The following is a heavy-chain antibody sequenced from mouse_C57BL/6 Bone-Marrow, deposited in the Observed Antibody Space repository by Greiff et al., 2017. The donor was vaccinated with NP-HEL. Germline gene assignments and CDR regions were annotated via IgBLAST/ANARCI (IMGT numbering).Heavy chain of an antibody. CDR3: ARGGYYPYAMDY. CDR1: GYTFTSYW. J-gene: IGHJ4*01. CDR2: IDPSDSYT. V-gene: IGHV1-59*01. D-gene: IGHD2-3*01. Sequence: QVQLQQPGAELVRPGTSVKLSCTASGYTFTSYWMHWVKQRPGQGLEWIGVIDPSDSYTNYNQKFKGKATLTVDTSSSTAYMQLSSLTSEDSAVYYCARGGYYPYAMDYWGQGTSVTVSS.